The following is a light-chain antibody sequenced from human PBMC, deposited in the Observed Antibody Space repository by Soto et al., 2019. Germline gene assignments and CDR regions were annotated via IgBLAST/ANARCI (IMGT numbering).Light chain of an antibody. CDR1: QSISSY. V-gene: IGKV1-39*01. J-gene: IGKJ2*01. CDR2: AAS. Sequence: DIPMTQSPSSLSASVGDRVTITCRASQSISSYLHWYQHKPGKAPKLLIYAASSLQSGVPSRFSGSGSGTEFTLTISSLQPEDFATYYCQQICSTPYTFGQGTELEIK. CDR3: QQICSTPYT.